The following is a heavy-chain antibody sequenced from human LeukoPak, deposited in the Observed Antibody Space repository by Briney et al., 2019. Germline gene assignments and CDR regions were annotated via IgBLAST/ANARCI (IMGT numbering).Heavy chain of an antibody. V-gene: IGHV3-23*01. CDR3: TASMEVSTYFDY. CDR1: GFTFSGYA. D-gene: IGHD5/OR15-5a*01. Sequence: GGSQRLSCAASGFTFSGYAMSWVRQAPGKGLEWVSVISGSGGSTYYADSVKGRFTLSRDNSKHTLYLQMNSLKTEDTAVYYCTASMEVSTYFDYWGQGTLVTVSS. J-gene: IGHJ4*02. CDR2: ISGSGGST.